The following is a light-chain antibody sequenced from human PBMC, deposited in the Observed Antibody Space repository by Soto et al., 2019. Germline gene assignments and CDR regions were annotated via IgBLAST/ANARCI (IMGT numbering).Light chain of an antibody. CDR3: QQYVSSVT. CDR2: GAS. V-gene: IGKV3-20*01. CDR1: QSVDSSF. Sequence: EIVLTQSPGSLSLSPGERATLSCRASQSVDSSFFAWYQQKPGKAPRLLIYGASNRATGIPDRFSGSGSGTAFTLTISRLEPEDFAVYYCQQYVSSVTFGQGTTVEIK. J-gene: IGKJ1*01.